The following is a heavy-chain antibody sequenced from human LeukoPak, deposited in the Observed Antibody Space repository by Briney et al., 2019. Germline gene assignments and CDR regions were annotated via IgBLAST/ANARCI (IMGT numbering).Heavy chain of an antibody. V-gene: IGHV4-34*01. D-gene: IGHD3-16*02. CDR3: ARGDNYDYVWGSYLSYMDV. Sequence: SETLSLTCAVYGGSFSGYYWSWIRQPPGKGLEWIGEINHSGSTNYNPSLKSRVTISVDTSKNQFSLKLSSVTAADTAVYYCARGDNYDYVWGSYLSYMDVWGKGTTVTVSS. CDR2: INHSGST. J-gene: IGHJ6*03. CDR1: GGSFSGYY.